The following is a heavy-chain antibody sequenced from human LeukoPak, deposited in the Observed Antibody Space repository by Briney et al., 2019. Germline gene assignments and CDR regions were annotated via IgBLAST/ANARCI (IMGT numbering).Heavy chain of an antibody. J-gene: IGHJ6*04. CDR2: INTTDVST. CDR1: GYILTTSY. D-gene: IGHD1-14*01. CDR3: TGYRQDYYYGMDV. Sequence: GASVKVSCKASGYILTTSYVHWVRQSPGQGLKWMGLINTTDVSTTYAKNFQGRVTITRETSRRTIYMERSSPICQHTSGYYFTGYRQDYYYGMDVWGKGTTVTVSS. V-gene: IGHV1-46*03.